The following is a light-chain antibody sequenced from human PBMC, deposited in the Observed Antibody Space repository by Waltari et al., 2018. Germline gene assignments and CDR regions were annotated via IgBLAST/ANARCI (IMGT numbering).Light chain of an antibody. CDR3: MQALQTPFT. V-gene: IGKV2-28*01. CDR2: LGS. CDR1: QSLLHSNIYNY. Sequence: DIVMTQSPLSLAVTPGEPASISCRSSQSLLHSNIYNYLAWYLQKPGQSPQLLIYLGSSRASGVPDRFTGSGSGTDFTLKISRVEAEDVGVYYCMQALQTPFTFGGGTKEEIK. J-gene: IGKJ4*01.